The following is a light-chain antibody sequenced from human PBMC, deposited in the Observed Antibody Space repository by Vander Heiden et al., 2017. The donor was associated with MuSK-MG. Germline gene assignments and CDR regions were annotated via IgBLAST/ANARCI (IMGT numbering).Light chain of an antibody. Sequence: QSALTQPPSASGSPGQSVTISCTGTSSDVGGYNYVSWYQQHPGKAPKLRREEVSKRPSGVPDRFSGSKSGKTEYLKVSGLQAEDEAEYYCRSSEGRNNCVVFGTGTKVTVL. J-gene: IGLJ1*01. CDR2: EVS. CDR1: SSDVGGYNY. V-gene: IGLV2-8*01. CDR3: RSSEGRNNCVV.